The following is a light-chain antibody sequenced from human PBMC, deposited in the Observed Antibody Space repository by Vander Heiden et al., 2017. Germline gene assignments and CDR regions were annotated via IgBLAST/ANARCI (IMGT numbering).Light chain of an antibody. Sequence: DIQMTQSPSSLSASVGDRVTITCQASQDISNYLNWYQQKPGKAPKLLIYDASNLETGVQSRFSGSGSGTDFTFTSSSRQPEDIETYDCQQYDNTLFGHGTKVDIK. CDR3: QQYDNTL. V-gene: IGKV1-33*01. CDR2: DAS. J-gene: IGKJ3*01. CDR1: QDISNY.